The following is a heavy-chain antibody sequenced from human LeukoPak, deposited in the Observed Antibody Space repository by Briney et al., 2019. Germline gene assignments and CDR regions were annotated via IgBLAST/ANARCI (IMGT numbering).Heavy chain of an antibody. CDR3: VTRSYTSGWPT. V-gene: IGHV1-2*02. D-gene: IGHD6-19*01. J-gene: IGHJ5*02. CDR1: GNTFIGNY. Sequence: ASVKVSCKASGNTFIGNYIHWVRQARGQGLEWMGWINPSSGGANYAQRFQGGVTMTRDTSVTTAFLDLDRLTSDDTAVYYCVTRSYTSGWPTWGQGTLVTVSS. CDR2: INPSSGGA.